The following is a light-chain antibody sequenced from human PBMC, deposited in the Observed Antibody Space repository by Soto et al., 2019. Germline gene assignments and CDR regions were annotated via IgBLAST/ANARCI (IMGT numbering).Light chain of an antibody. CDR3: QQYNNWART. CDR1: QSVNSN. V-gene: IGKV3-15*01. Sequence: EIVLTQSPGTLSLSPGERATLSCRASQSVNSNYLAWYQQKPGQAPRLLMYGASTRATGIPARFSGSGSGTEFTLTISSLQSADFAVYFCQQYNNWARTFGQGTKVDI. J-gene: IGKJ1*01. CDR2: GAS.